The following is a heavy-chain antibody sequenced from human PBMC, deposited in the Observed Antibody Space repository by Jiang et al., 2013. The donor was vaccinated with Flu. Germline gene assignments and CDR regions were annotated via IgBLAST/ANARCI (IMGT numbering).Heavy chain of an antibody. CDR3: VRYYGPGDF. V-gene: IGHV4-4*02. CDR2: SIIVGAP. J-gene: IGHJ4*02. Sequence: KPSGTLSLTCAVSGGSISNNNWWTWVRQPPGRGWSGLEKSIIVGAPTTIRPSRVESPISVDKSKNQFSLNLGSVTAADTAIYYCVRYYGPGDFWGQGTLVTVAS. D-gene: IGHD3-10*01. CDR1: GGSISNNNW.